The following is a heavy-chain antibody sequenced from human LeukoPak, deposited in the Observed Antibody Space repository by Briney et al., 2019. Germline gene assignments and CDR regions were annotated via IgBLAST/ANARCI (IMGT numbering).Heavy chain of an antibody. CDR2: ISDTGHAI. J-gene: IGHJ4*02. D-gene: IGHD3-22*01. Sequence: PGGSLRLSCAASGFTFSDYSMDWVRQTPGGGLEWVSYISDTGHAIYYADSVKGRFIISSDNAKNSLYLQMNSLRDEDTAVYYCARDGYPGGDYWGQGTLVTVSS. CDR1: GFTFSDYS. CDR3: ARDGYPGGDY. V-gene: IGHV3-48*02.